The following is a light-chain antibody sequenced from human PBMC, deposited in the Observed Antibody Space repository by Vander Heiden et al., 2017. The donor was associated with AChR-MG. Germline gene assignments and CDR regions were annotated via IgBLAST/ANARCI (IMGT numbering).Light chain of an antibody. CDR2: DAS. CDR1: QSVSSY. J-gene: IGKJ3*01. Sequence: EIVLTQSPATLSLSPGERATLSCRASQSVSSYLAWYQQKPGQAPRLLIYDASNRATGIPARFSGSGSGTDFTLTTSSLEPEDFAVYYCQQRSNGPPLFTFGHGTKVVIK. CDR3: QQRSNGPPLFT. V-gene: IGKV3-11*01.